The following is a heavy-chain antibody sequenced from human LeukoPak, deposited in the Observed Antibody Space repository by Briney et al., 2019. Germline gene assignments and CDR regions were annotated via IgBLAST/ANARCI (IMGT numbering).Heavy chain of an antibody. V-gene: IGHV4-61*10. J-gene: IGHJ1*01. CDR3: ARDEVRFPRVFQH. CDR2: IYYSGST. CDR1: DGSINIDTYY. D-gene: IGHD3-10*01. Sequence: SETLSLTCTVSDGSINIDTYYWSWIRQPAGKGLEWIGNIYYSGSTNYNPSLKSRVTISLDTSKDQFSLKLSSVTAADTAVYYCARDEVRFPRVFQHWGQGTLVTVSS.